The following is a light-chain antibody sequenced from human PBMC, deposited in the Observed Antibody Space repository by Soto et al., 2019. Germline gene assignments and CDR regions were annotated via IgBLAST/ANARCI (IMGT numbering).Light chain of an antibody. V-gene: IGLV2-8*01. J-gene: IGLJ1*01. CDR1: SSDICGYSY. CDR3: SSFADSNSYV. CDR2: EVS. Sequence: QSVLTQPPSASGSPGQSVTISCSGSSSDICGYSYVFWYQHHPGKAPKLMIYEVSKRPSGVPDRFSGSKSGNTASLTVSGLQAEDEADYYCSSFADSNSYVFGTGTKVTVL.